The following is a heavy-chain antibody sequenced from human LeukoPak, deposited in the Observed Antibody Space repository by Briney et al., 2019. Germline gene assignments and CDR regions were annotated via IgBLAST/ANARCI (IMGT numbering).Heavy chain of an antibody. CDR1: GDSISSSY. CDR3: ARGFYDSSGYSNCFDP. D-gene: IGHD3-22*01. V-gene: IGHV4-59*01. Sequence: PSETLSLTCTVSGDSISSSYWSWIRQPPGKTLEWIGYIYYTGTTNYNPSPKSRVTMSIDTSKNQFSLNLNSVTAADTAVYYCARGFYDSSGYSNCFDPWGQGTLVTVSS. J-gene: IGHJ5*02. CDR2: IYYTGTT.